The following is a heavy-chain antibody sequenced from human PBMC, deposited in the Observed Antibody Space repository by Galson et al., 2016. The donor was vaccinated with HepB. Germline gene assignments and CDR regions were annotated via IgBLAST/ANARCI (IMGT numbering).Heavy chain of an antibody. J-gene: IGHJ5*02. V-gene: IGHV4-39*06. CDR1: GGSISNSNYY. Sequence: LSLTCTVSGGSISNSNYYWGWIRQPPGKGLEWIGSIYYSGSTYYNPSLNSRVTISVDTSKNQFPLKLNSVTAADTAVYCCARYEGSFWLGERFDPWGQGTLVTVSS. CDR2: IYYSGST. D-gene: IGHD3-10*01. CDR3: ARYEGSFWLGERFDP.